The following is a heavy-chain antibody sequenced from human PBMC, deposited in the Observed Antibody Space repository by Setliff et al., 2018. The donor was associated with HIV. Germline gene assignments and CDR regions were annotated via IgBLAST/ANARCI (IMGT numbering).Heavy chain of an antibody. V-gene: IGHV3-30*02. CDR3: AKIQNPQGYYYDSSGYYPHPGSPDY. D-gene: IGHD3-22*01. CDR2: IRYDGSNQ. CDR1: GFTFSTYG. Sequence: PGGSLRLSCAASGFTFSTYGMQWVRQAPGKGLEWVAFIRYDGSNQYYADSVKGRFTISRDNSKNTLYLQMNSLRAEDTAVYYCAKIQNPQGYYYDSSGYYPHPGSPDYWGQGTLVTVSS. J-gene: IGHJ4*02.